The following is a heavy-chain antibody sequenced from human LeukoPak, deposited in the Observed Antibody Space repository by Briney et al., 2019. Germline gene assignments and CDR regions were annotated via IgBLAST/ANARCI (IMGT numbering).Heavy chain of an antibody. CDR2: TYDSGSS. CDR1: GGSMRNYY. J-gene: IGHJ4*02. V-gene: IGHV4-59*01. CDR3: ARGWASSWYYFDF. Sequence: KPSETLSLTCAVSGGSMRNYYWSWIRQPPGKGLEWIGYTYDSGSSSYNPSLRSRVSISLDTSKNQFSLNLSSVTPGDTAVYYCARGWASSWYYFDFWGQGTLVTVSS. D-gene: IGHD2-2*01.